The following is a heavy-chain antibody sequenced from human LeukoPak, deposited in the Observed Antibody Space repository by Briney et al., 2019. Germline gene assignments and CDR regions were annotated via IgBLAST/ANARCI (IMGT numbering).Heavy chain of an antibody. D-gene: IGHD2-2*01. Sequence: PGGSLRLSCAASGFTFSRYSISWVRQAPGKGLEWVSSISGSTSSIYYAESVKGRFTISRDNTKNSLYLQMNSLRAEDTAVYYCARYGRRDTVPVPVYYGMDVWGQGTTVTVSS. V-gene: IGHV3-21*01. J-gene: IGHJ6*02. CDR3: ARYGRRDTVPVPVYYGMDV. CDR1: GFTFSRYS. CDR2: ISGSTSSI.